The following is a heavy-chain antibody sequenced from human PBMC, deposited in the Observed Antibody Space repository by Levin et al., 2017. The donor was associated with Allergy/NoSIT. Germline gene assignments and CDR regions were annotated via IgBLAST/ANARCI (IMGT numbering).Heavy chain of an antibody. Sequence: PGGSLRLSCAASGFTFSSYSMNWVRQAPGKGLEWVSSISSSSSYIYYADSVKGRFTISRDNAKNSLYLQMNSLRAEDTAVYYCASFYQPTPQGSGYWGQGTLVTVSS. J-gene: IGHJ4*02. CDR3: ASFYQPTPQGSGY. CDR1: GFTFSSYS. V-gene: IGHV3-21*01. CDR2: ISSSSSYI. D-gene: IGHD2-15*01.